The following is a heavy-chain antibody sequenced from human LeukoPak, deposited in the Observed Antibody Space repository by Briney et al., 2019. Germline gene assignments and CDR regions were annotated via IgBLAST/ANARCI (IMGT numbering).Heavy chain of an antibody. CDR3: TTAEIVVVPAAIGSGGYYYMDV. J-gene: IGHJ6*03. D-gene: IGHD2-2*02. CDR1: GFTFSSYW. Sequence: PGGSLRLSCAASGFTFSSYWMSWVRQAPGKGLEWVGRIKSKTDSGTTDYAAPVKGRFTISRDDSKNTLYLQMNSLKTEDTAVYYCTTAEIVVVPAAIGSGGYYYMDVWGKGTTVTVSS. CDR2: IKSKTDSGTT. V-gene: IGHV3-15*01.